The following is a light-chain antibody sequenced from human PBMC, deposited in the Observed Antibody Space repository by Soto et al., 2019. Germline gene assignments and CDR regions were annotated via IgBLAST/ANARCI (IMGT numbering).Light chain of an antibody. CDR2: ATS. CDR3: HQYATSPFT. V-gene: IGKV3-20*01. Sequence: IVLTQSQGTLSLSPGERATVSCRASETIGRAYFAWYQHRPGRTPRLVLSATSNRAAGIPDRFGGSGSGADFTLTISGVGREDCAVYYCHQYATSPFTFGQRTKFEI. J-gene: IGKJ2*01. CDR1: ETIGRAY.